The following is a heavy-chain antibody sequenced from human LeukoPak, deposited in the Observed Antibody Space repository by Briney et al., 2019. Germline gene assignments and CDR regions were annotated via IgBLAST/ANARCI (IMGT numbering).Heavy chain of an antibody. Sequence: ASVKVSCKASGYTFTSYYMHWVRQAPGQGLEWMGIINPSGGSTSYAQKFQGRVTITRDTSTSTVYMELSSLRSDDTAVYYCARTPGYSSGWFVAFDIWGQGTMVTVSS. CDR2: INPSGGST. V-gene: IGHV1-46*01. CDR1: GYTFTSYY. J-gene: IGHJ3*02. D-gene: IGHD6-19*01. CDR3: ARTPGYSSGWFVAFDI.